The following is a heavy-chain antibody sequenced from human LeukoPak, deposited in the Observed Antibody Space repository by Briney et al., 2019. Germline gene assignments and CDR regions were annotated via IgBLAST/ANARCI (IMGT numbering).Heavy chain of an antibody. D-gene: IGHD1-20*01. J-gene: IGHJ6*03. V-gene: IGHV3-23*01. CDR2: ISGSGDST. CDR3: ARDSITGTPGGYYYYYMDV. Sequence: GGSLRLSCAASGFTFSSYAMSWVRQAPGKGLEWVSAISGSGDSTYYADSVKGRFTISRDNSKNTLYLQMNSLRAEDTAVYYCARDSITGTPGGYYYYYMDVWGKGTTVTVSS. CDR1: GFTFSSYA.